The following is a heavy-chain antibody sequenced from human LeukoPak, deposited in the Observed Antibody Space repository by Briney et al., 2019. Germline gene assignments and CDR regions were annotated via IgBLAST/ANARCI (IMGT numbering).Heavy chain of an antibody. V-gene: IGHV1-69*13. CDR2: IIPIFGTA. J-gene: IGHJ6*02. CDR3: ARAPYCSGGSCYDDYYYGMDV. CDR1: GGTFSSYA. D-gene: IGHD2-15*01. Sequence: ASVKVSCKASGGTFSSYAISWVRQAPGQGLERMGGIIPIFGTANYAQKFQGRVTITADESTSTAYMELSSLRSEDTAVYYCARAPYCSGGSCYDDYYYGMDVWGQGTTVTVSS.